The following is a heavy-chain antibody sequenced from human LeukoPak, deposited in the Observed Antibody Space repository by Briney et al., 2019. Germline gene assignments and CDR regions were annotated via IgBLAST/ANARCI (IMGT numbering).Heavy chain of an antibody. CDR2: IYPGDSAT. V-gene: IGHV5-51*01. CDR3: AKRRAVAGQYYFDY. J-gene: IGHJ4*02. Sequence: GESLKISCEGSGYSFTSYWIGWVRQMPGKGLEWMGLIYPGDSATRYSPSFQGPVTISVDKSITTAYLQWSSLKASDTAMYYCAKRRAVAGQYYFDYWGQGTLVTVSS. CDR1: GYSFTSYW. D-gene: IGHD6-19*01.